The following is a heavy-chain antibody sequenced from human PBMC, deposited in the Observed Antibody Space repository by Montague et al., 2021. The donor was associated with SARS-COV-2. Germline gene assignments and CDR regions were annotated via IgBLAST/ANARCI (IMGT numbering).Heavy chain of an antibody. V-gene: IGHV4-59*11. J-gene: IGHJ5*02. CDR3: ARGSGSASAIWFDP. Sequence: SETLSLTCTVSGGSIGSHYWSWIRLPPGKGLEWAGHIYYTGITXXXSSXXXRVTISVDTSKNQLSLKLDSVTAADTAVYYCARGSGSASAIWFDPWGQGTLVTVSS. CDR2: IYYTGIT. CDR1: GGSIGSHY. D-gene: IGHD6-25*01.